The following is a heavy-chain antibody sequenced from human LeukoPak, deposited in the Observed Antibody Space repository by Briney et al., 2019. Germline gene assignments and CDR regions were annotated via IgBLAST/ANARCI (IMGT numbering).Heavy chain of an antibody. CDR1: GYTFTSYG. J-gene: IGHJ4*02. CDR2: ISAYNGNT. CDR3: ARDRRIAAAGHSFDY. D-gene: IGHD6-13*01. Sequence: GASVKVSCKASGYTFTSYGISWVRQAPGQGLEWMGWISAYNGNTNYAQKLQGRVTMTTDTSTSTAYMELRSLRSDDTAVYYCARDRRIAAAGHSFDYWGQGTLVTVSS. V-gene: IGHV1-18*01.